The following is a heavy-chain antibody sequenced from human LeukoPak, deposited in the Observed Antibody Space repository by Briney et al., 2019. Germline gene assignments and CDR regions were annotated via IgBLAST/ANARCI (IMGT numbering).Heavy chain of an antibody. V-gene: IGHV3-30-3*01. CDR2: MSYDGVNT. Sequence: GGSLRLSCAASGFTISSNYMSWVRQAPGKGLEWVAGMSYDGVNTHYTDSVMGRFTISRDNSKSTLYLQMNSLRPEDTALYYCARNQGDPGIASAGFFDYWGQGTLVTVTS. D-gene: IGHD6-13*01. J-gene: IGHJ4*02. CDR3: ARNQGDPGIASAGFFDY. CDR1: GFTISSNY.